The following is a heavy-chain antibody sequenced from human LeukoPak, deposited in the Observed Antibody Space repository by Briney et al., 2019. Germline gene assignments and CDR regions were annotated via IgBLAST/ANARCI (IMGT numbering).Heavy chain of an antibody. V-gene: IGHV3-30-3*01. CDR3: ARDRLPPPGAYWFDP. D-gene: IGHD5-12*01. CDR1: GFTFSTYA. J-gene: IGHJ5*02. CDR2: ISSDGNHK. Sequence: ERSLRLSCAASGFTFSTYAMHWVRQAPGKGLEWVAAISSDGNHKHFADSVKGRFSISRDNSKNTVYLQLNSLRAEDTAVYYCARDRLPPPGAYWFDPWGQGTLATVSS.